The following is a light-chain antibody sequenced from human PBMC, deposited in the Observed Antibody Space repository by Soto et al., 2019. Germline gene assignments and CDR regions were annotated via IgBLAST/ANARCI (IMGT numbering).Light chain of an antibody. J-gene: IGLJ1*01. V-gene: IGLV1-44*01. Sequence: QSVLTQPPSASGTPGQRVTISCSGGSSNIGTNAVNWYQQLPGTAPKLLIYNNNQRPSGVPDQFSGSKSGTSASLAISGLQSQDEADYYCAAWDDSLNRYVLGTGTKVTVL. CDR1: SSNIGTNA. CDR3: AAWDDSLNRYV. CDR2: NNN.